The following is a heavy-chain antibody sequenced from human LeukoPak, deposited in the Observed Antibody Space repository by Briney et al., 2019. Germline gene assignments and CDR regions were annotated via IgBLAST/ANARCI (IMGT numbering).Heavy chain of an antibody. CDR3: ARDEGSSYPFDY. CDR2: IYYSGST. J-gene: IGHJ4*02. CDR1: GGSISSYY. V-gene: IGHV4-59*12. Sequence: PSETLSPTCTVSGGSISSYYWSWIRQPPGKGLEWIGYIYYSGSTNYNPSLKSRVTISVDTSKNQFSLNLSSVTAADTAVYFCARDEGSSYPFDYWGQGTLVTVSS. D-gene: IGHD2-2*01.